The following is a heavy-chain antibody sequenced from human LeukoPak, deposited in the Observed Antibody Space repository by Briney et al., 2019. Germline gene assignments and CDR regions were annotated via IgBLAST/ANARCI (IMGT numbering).Heavy chain of an antibody. CDR2: ISGSGGST. CDR3: AKDVTLLGIFYFDY. D-gene: IGHD7-27*01. Sequence: GGSRRLSCAASGFTFSSYAMSGVRQAPGKGLEWVSAISGSGGSTYYADSVKGRFTISRDNSKNTLYLQMNSLRAEDTAVYYCAKDVTLLGIFYFDYWGQGTLVTVSS. V-gene: IGHV3-23*01. CDR1: GFTFSSYA. J-gene: IGHJ4*02.